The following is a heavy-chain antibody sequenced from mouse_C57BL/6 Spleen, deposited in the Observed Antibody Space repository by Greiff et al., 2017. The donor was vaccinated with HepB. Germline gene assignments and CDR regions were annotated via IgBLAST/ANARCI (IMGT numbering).Heavy chain of an antibody. CDR2: IYPGDGDT. CDR3: ARTDSSDAMDY. CDR1: GYAFSSSW. V-gene: IGHV1-82*01. J-gene: IGHJ4*01. Sequence: QVQLQQSGPELVKPGASVKISCKASGYAFSSSWMNWVKQRPGKGLEWVGRIYPGDGDTNYNGKFKGKATLTADKASSTAYMKLSSLTSEDSAVYFCARTDSSDAMDYWGQGTSVTVSS. D-gene: IGHD3-2*02.